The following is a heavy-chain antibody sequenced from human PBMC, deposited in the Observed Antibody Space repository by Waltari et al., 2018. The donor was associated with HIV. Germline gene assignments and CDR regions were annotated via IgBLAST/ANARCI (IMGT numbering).Heavy chain of an antibody. J-gene: IGHJ4*02. V-gene: IGHV4-59*01. Sequence: QVQLQESGPGLVTPSETLSLTCTVSGGSISSYYWSWIRQPPGKGLEWIGYIYYSGSTNYNPSLASRVTISVDTSKNQFSLKLTSVTAADTAVYYCARSYYDSSGYHLVEDWGQGTLVTVSS. CDR3: ARSYYDSSGYHLVED. CDR2: IYYSGST. D-gene: IGHD3-22*01. CDR1: GGSISSYY.